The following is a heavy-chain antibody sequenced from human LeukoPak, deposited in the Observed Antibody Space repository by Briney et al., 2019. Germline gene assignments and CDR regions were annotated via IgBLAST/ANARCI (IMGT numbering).Heavy chain of an antibody. J-gene: IGHJ4*02. V-gene: IGHV4-4*07. D-gene: IGHD2-15*01. CDR2: VSTSGKL. CDR1: VASVNDHY. Sequence: SETLSLTCTVAVASVNDHYWSWVRQPAGKGLEYIGLVSTSGKLNYNPSLKSRVNMSIELSKNQFSLRLSSVTAADTAVYYCARAERLSCSGGECSPHFDSWGQGALVTVSS. CDR3: ARAERLSCSGGECSPHFDS.